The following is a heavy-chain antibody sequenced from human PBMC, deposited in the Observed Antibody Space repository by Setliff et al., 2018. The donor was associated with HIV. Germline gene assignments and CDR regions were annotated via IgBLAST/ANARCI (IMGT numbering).Heavy chain of an antibody. V-gene: IGHV3-23*01. J-gene: IGHJ4*02. CDR3: HSGYDTEEQSYFDY. D-gene: IGHD5-12*01. Sequence: GGSLRLSCAASGFDFSSHAMSWVRQSPGKGLEWVSGISWNSGSKDYADSVKGRFTISRDNAKNTLYLQMNSLRAEDTGVYYCHSGYDTEEQSYFDYWGQGTLVTVSS. CDR2: ISWNSGSK. CDR1: GFDFSSHA.